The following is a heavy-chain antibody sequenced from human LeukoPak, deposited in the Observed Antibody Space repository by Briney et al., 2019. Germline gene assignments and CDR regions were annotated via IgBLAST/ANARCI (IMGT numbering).Heavy chain of an antibody. V-gene: IGHV4-34*01. CDR2: INHSGST. Sequence: PSETLSLTCAVYGGSFSGYYLSWIRQPPGKGLEWIGEINHSGSTNYNPSLKSRVTISVDTSKNQFSLKLSSVTAADTAVYYCARGLARGCSTSCPYYFDYWGQGTLVTVSS. J-gene: IGHJ4*02. CDR1: GGSFSGYY. CDR3: ARGLARGCSTSCPYYFDY. D-gene: IGHD2-2*01.